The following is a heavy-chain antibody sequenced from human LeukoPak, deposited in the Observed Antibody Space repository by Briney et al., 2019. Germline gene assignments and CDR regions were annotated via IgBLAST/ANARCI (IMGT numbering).Heavy chain of an antibody. J-gene: IGHJ4*02. CDR1: GFTFSSYA. D-gene: IGHD6-6*01. V-gene: IGHV3-21*01. CDR2: ISSSSSYI. CDR3: ARLAQSSSPDY. Sequence: PGGSLRLSCAASGFTFSSYAMSWVRQAPGKGLEWVSSISSSSSYIYYADSVKGRFTISRDNAKNSLYLQMNSLRAEDTAVYYCARLAQSSSPDYWGQGTLVTVSS.